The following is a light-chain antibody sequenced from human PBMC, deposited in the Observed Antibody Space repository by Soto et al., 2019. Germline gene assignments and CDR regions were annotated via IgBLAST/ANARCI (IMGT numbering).Light chain of an antibody. CDR3: QSYDTSPSDSWV. CDR2: GNS. V-gene: IGLV1-40*01. Sequence: QSALTQPPSVSGAPGQRVTISCTGSSSNIGAGYDVHWYQHLPGRAPKLLIYGNSNRPSGVPDRFSGSKSGTSASLAITGLQAEDEADYYCQSYDTSPSDSWVFGGGTQLTVL. J-gene: IGLJ3*02. CDR1: SSNIGAGYD.